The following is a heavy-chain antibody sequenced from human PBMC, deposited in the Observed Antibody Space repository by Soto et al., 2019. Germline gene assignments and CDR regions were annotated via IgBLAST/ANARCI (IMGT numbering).Heavy chain of an antibody. CDR2: IYSGGST. V-gene: IGHV3-53*04. J-gene: IGHJ4*02. Sequence: GGSLRLSCAASGFTVSSNYMSWVRQAPGKGLEWVSVIYSGGSTNYADSGKVRITIYRHNSKNTLYLQRNSLGAADTAMYCSARDTGGDYCFDYWGQGTLVTVSS. D-gene: IGHD1-26*01. CDR3: ARDTGGDYCFDY. CDR1: GFTVSSNY.